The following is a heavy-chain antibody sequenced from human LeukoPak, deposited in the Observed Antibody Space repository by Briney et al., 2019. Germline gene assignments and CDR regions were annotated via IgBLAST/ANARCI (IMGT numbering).Heavy chain of an antibody. J-gene: IGHJ5*02. V-gene: IGHV3-23*01. CDR2: ISGSGGST. CDR1: GFTFSSYA. CDR3: ATRTPYGDVGGWFDP. Sequence: GGXXRLSXAXSGFTFSSYAMSWVRQAPGKGLEWVSAISGSGGSTYYADSVEGRFTISRDNSKNTLYLQMNRLRDEDTAVYYCATRTPYGDVGGWFDPWGQGTLVTVSS. D-gene: IGHD4-17*01.